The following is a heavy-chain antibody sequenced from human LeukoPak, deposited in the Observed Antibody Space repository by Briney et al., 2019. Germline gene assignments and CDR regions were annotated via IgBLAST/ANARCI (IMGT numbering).Heavy chain of an antibody. CDR1: GFTFNTYS. CDR3: ARDPYNYDRSGYKLDSYFDY. Sequence: GGSLRLSCEASGFTFNTYSMNWARQAPGKGLEWVSSIDSSGGYMFYADSVKGRFTISRDNAKNSLYLQMNSLRAEDTAVYYCARDPYNYDRSGYKLDSYFDYWGQGTLVTVSS. CDR2: IDSSGGYM. D-gene: IGHD3-22*01. V-gene: IGHV3-21*01. J-gene: IGHJ4*02.